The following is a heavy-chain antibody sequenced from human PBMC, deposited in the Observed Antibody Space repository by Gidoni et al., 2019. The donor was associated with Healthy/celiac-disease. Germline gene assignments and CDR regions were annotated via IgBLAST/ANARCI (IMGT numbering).Heavy chain of an antibody. CDR1: GFTFSSYS. CDR2: ISSSSSYI. V-gene: IGHV3-21*01. Sequence: EVQLVESGGGLVKPGGSLRLSCAASGFTFSSYSMNWVRQAPGKGLEWVSSISSSSSYIYYADSVKGRFTISRDNAKNSLYLQMNSLRAEDTAVYYCARARTVVTPYGFDPWGQGTLVTVSS. D-gene: IGHD2-21*02. J-gene: IGHJ5*02. CDR3: ARARTVVTPYGFDP.